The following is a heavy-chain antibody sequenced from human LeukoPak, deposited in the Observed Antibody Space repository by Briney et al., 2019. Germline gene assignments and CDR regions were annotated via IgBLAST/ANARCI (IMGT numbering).Heavy chain of an antibody. Sequence: GGSLRLSCEASGFTVSSNSMSWVRQAPGKGLEWVPVIFSGGSAYYADSVKGRFTISRDHSKNTLYLQMNSLRAEDTAVYYCARGRNTAVAGTDWYFDLWGRGTLVTVSS. CDR2: IFSGGSA. J-gene: IGHJ2*01. CDR3: ARGRNTAVAGTDWYFDL. D-gene: IGHD6-19*01. V-gene: IGHV3-66*01. CDR1: GFTVSSNS.